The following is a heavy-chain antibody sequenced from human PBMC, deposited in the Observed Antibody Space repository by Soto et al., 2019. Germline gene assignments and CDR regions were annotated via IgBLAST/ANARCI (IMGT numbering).Heavy chain of an antibody. CDR2: IYYSGST. D-gene: IGHD3-9*01. J-gene: IGHJ3*02. V-gene: IGHV4-59*01. CDR3: ARGTPVLRYFDWSAGFDI. Sequence: PSETLSLTCTVSGGSISSYYWSWIRQPPGEGLEWIGYIYYSGSTNYNPSLKSRVTISVDTSKNQFSLKLSSVTAADTAVYYCARGTPVLRYFDWSAGFDIWGQGTMVTVSS. CDR1: GGSISSYY.